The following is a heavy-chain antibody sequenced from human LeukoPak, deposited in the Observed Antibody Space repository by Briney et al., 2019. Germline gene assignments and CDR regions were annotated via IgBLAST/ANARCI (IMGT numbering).Heavy chain of an antibody. CDR3: AKVRGTYSSGYFFDY. Sequence: GGSLRLSCAASGFTFDNYAMHWVRQAPGKGLEWLSIISWNSGYTGYADSVKGRFTISRDNAKKSLDLQMNSLRAEDTAFYYCAKVRGTYSSGYFFDYWGQGTLVTVSS. CDR1: GFTFDNYA. V-gene: IGHV3-9*01. CDR2: ISWNSGYT. J-gene: IGHJ4*02. D-gene: IGHD6-19*01.